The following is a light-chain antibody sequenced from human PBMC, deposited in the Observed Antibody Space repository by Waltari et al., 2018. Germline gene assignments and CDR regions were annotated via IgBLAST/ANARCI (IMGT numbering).Light chain of an antibody. V-gene: IGLV2-23*02. CDR1: SSDVGGYNS. CDR3: CSYAGNYIHVL. CDR2: DVS. J-gene: IGLJ2*01. Sequence: QSALTQPASVSGSPGPSITISCTGTSSDVGGYNSVSWYQHHPGKAPKVIIYDVSQRTSGVSNRFSGTKSGNAASLTISGLQPEDEADDFCCSYAGNYIHVLFGGGTKLTVL.